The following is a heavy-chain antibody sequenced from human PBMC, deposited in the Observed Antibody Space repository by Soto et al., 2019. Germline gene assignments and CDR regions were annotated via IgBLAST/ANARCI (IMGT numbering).Heavy chain of an antibody. CDR1: GGTFSSYA. CDR2: IIPIFGTA. Sequence: AVKVSCKASGGTFSSYAISWVRQAPGQGLEWMGGIIPIFGTANYAQKFQGRVTITADESTSTAYMELSSLRSEDTAVYYCARDGMDYYDSSCYYSDYWGQGTLVTVSS. J-gene: IGHJ4*02. V-gene: IGHV1-69*13. D-gene: IGHD3-22*01. CDR3: ARDGMDYYDSSCYYSDY.